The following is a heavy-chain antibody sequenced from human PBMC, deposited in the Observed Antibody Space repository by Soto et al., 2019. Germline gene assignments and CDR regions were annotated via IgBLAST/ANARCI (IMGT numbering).Heavy chain of an antibody. CDR3: APLSVSLSGPYGIHV. V-gene: IGHV4-39*01. Sequence: SETLSLTCSVSGYSFSSSDYYWAWIRQPPGKGLEWIGSMLYSGLTYYNPSLKSRVTLSVDTSKNQFSVRLNSVTASDTAVYYCAPLSVSLSGPYGIHVWGQGTTVTVSS. CDR2: MLYSGLT. J-gene: IGHJ6*02. D-gene: IGHD2-15*01. CDR1: GYSFSSSDYY.